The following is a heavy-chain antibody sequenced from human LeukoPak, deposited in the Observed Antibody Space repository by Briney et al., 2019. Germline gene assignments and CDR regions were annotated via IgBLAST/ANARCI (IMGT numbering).Heavy chain of an antibody. V-gene: IGHV3-23*01. Sequence: SGGSLRLSCAASGFTFSRYWMSWVRQAPGKGLEWVSGTSDRGDYTYYADSVKGRFTISRDSSKNTLFLQMNSLRAEDTALYFCARKAQYNGHYPLDYWGQGTLVTVSS. D-gene: IGHD1-7*01. CDR1: GFTFSRYW. CDR3: ARKAQYNGHYPLDY. J-gene: IGHJ4*02. CDR2: TSDRGDYT.